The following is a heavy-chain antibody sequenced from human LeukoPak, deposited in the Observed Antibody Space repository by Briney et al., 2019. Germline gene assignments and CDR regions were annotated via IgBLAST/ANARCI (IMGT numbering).Heavy chain of an antibody. CDR1: GFTFSNYD. CDR3: ARGRDDSRIFDY. J-gene: IGHJ4*02. CDR2: ISSSSSYI. Sequence: GGSLRLSCVASGFTFSNYDMNWVRQAPGKGLEWVSFISSSSSYIYYADSVKGRFTISRDNAKKSLYLQMNSLRAEDTAVYYCARGRDDSRIFDYWGQGTLVTVSS. D-gene: IGHD3-22*01. V-gene: IGHV3-21*01.